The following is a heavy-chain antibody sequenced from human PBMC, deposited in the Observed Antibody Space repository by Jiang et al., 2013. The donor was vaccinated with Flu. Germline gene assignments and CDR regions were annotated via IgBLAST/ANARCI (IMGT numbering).Heavy chain of an antibody. J-gene: IGHJ2*01. V-gene: IGHV1-69*04. CDR3: ARGPYGGLFYWHFDV. CDR1: GGTFISNA. CDR2: IIPGLEIT. D-gene: IGHD4-23*01. Sequence: SGAEVKKPGSSVKVSCQASGGTFISNAVSWVRQAPGQGLEWMGRIIPGLEITDYAQKFQGRVTITADESTNIAYMELTGLQSEDTAVYFCARGPYGGLFYWHFDVWGPGTLVTVSS.